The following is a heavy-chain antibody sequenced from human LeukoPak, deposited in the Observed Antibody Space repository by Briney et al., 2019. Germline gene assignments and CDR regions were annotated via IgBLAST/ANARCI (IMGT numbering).Heavy chain of an antibody. V-gene: IGHV4-39*01. D-gene: IGHD2-15*01. CDR1: GGSISSSSYY. CDR3: ARHDIYSYPFDY. CDR2: IYYSGST. Sequence: SETLSLTCTVSGGSISSSSYYWGWIRQPPGKELEWIGSIYYSGSTYYNPSLKSRVTISVDTSKNQFSLKLSSVTAADTAVYYCARHDIYSYPFDYWGQGTLVTVSS. J-gene: IGHJ4*02.